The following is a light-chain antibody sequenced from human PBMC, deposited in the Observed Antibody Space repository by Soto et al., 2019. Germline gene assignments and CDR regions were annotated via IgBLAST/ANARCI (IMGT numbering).Light chain of an antibody. J-gene: IGKJ1*01. CDR1: QSLLYNVNNKNY. Sequence: DIVMTQSPDSLAVSLGERATIKCKSSQSLLYNVNNKNYLGWYQQKAGQPPKLLLYWASYRESGVPDRFSGSGSGADFALTISSLQAEDVAVYYCQQYYDTPWTFGQGTKVDIK. V-gene: IGKV4-1*01. CDR2: WAS. CDR3: QQYYDTPWT.